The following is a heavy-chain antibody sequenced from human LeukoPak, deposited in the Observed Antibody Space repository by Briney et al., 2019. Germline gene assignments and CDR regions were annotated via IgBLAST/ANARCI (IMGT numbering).Heavy chain of an antibody. D-gene: IGHD6-13*01. V-gene: IGHV4-39*01. J-gene: IGHJ4*02. CDR3: ASPSLYTISWPFDY. CDR2: IYYIGTT. CDR1: GGSISSSTYY. Sequence: SETLSLTCTVSGGSISSSTYYWGWIRQPPGKGLEWIGSIYYIGTTYYNPSLKSRVTVSVGTSKNQFSLKLSSVTAADTAVYYCASPSLYTISWPFDYWGQGTLVTVSS.